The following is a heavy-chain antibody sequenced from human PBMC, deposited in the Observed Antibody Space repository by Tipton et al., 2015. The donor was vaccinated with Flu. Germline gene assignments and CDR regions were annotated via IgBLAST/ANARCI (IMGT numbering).Heavy chain of an antibody. CDR2: IYYSGST. D-gene: IGHD1-26*01. J-gene: IGHJ5*02. Sequence: TLSLTCTVSGGSISSSSYYWGWIRQPPGKGLEWIGSIYYSGSTYYNPSLKSRVTISVDTPKNQFSLKLSSVTAADTAVYYCARQKYSGSYATNWFDPWGQGTLVTVSS. V-gene: IGHV4-39*01. CDR1: GGSISSSSYY. CDR3: ARQKYSGSYATNWFDP.